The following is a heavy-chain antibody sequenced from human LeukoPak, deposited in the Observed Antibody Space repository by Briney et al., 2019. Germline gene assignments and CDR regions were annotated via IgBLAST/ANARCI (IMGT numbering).Heavy chain of an antibody. J-gene: IGHJ4*02. CDR2: ISWNSGSI. D-gene: IGHD3-22*01. CDR1: GFTFDDYA. V-gene: IGHV3-9*01. Sequence: PGRSLRLSCAASGFTFDDYAMYWVRQAPGKGLEWVSGISWNSGSIGYADSVKGRFTISRDNADNSLYLQMNSLRAEDTALYYCAKDRYYYDSSGYHSFDYWGQGTLVTVSS. CDR3: AKDRYYYDSSGYHSFDY.